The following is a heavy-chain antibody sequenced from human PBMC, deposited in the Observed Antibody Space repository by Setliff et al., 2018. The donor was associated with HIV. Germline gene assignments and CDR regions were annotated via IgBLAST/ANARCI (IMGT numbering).Heavy chain of an antibody. D-gene: IGHD3-10*01. V-gene: IGHV4-4*07. CDR2: ISTSGSP. J-gene: IGHJ6*02. Sequence: TLSLTCTVSGGSISGHFWSWIRQPAGKGLEWIGRISTSGSPNYNPSLKSRVTLSVDTSKHQFSLRLSSVTAADTALYYCARDNLYNSGSYYPNYGMDVWGQGTTVTVSS. CDR1: GGSISGHF. CDR3: ARDNLYNSGSYYPNYGMDV.